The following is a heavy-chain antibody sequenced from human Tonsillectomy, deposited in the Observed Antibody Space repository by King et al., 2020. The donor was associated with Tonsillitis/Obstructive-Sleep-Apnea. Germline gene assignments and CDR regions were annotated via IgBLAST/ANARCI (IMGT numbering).Heavy chain of an antibody. CDR3: ARKAGGYDCGSGPSNWFDP. D-gene: IGHD3-3*01. CDR2: INHSGST. J-gene: IGHJ5*02. V-gene: IGHV4-34*01. CDR1: GGSFSGYY. Sequence: VQLQQWGAGLLKPSETLSLTCAVYGGSFSGYYWSWLRQPPGKGLEWIGEINHSGSTNYNPSLKSRVTISVDTSKNQFSLKLSSVTAADTAVYYCARKAGGYDCGSGPSNWFDPWGQGTLVTVSA.